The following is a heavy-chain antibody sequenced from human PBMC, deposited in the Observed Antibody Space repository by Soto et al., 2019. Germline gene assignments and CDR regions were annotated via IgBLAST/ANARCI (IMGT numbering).Heavy chain of an antibody. D-gene: IGHD3-16*01. J-gene: IGHJ4*02. CDR2: IYTGDSET. V-gene: IGHV5-51*03. Sequence: EVQLVQSGAEVKKPGESLKISCKGSGYTFTSNWIGWVRQMPGKGLEWMGIIYTGDSETRYSPSFQGQVTISADKSINTAYLQWSSLKASDTAIYYCARTFGGHLYSFDFWGQGTLVTVSS. CDR1: GYTFTSNW. CDR3: ARTFGGHLYSFDF.